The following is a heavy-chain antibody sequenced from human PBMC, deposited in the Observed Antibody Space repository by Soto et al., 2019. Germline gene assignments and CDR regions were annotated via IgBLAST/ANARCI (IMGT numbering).Heavy chain of an antibody. CDR2: ISSSSSYI. J-gene: IGHJ4*02. D-gene: IGHD6-6*01. V-gene: IGHV3-21*01. Sequence: EVQLVESVGGLVKPGGSLRLSCAASGFTFSSYSMNWVRKAPGKGLEWVSSISSSSSYIYYADSVKGRFTISRDNAKNSLYLQMNSLRAEDTAVYYCARDLPHSSSSTARWGQGTLVTVSS. CDR1: GFTFSSYS. CDR3: ARDLPHSSSSTAR.